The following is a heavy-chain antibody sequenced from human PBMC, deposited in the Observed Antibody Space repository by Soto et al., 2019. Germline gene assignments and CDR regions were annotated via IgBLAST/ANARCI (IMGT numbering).Heavy chain of an antibody. J-gene: IGHJ6*02. CDR1: GFSLSTSGMC. CDR2: IDWDDDK. V-gene: IGHV2-70*01. CDR3: ARTPADIVVVPAANTCYYYGIDV. Sequence: SGPTLVNPTQTLTLTCPFSGFSLSTSGMCVSWIRQPPGKALEWLALIDWDDDKYYSTSLKTRLTISKDTSKNQVVRTMTNMDPVDTATYYCARTPADIVVVPAANTCYYYGIDVWGQGTTVTVSS. D-gene: IGHD2-2*01.